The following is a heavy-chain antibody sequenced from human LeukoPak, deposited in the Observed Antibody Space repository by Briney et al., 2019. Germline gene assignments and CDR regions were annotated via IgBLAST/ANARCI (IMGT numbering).Heavy chain of an antibody. J-gene: IGHJ6*03. CDR3: ASTNSSGYYKGYYYYMDV. V-gene: IGHV4-39*01. Sequence: SETLSLTCTVSGGSIGSSSYYWGWIRQPPGKGLEWIGSIYYSGSTYYNPSLKSRVTISVDTSKNQFSLKLSSVTAADTAVYYCASTNSSGYYKGYYYYMDVWGKGTTVTVSS. D-gene: IGHD3-22*01. CDR1: GGSIGSSSYY. CDR2: IYYSGST.